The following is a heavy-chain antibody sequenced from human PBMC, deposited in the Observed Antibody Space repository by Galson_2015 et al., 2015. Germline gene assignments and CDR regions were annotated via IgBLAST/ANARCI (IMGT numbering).Heavy chain of an antibody. CDR2: ISSSGSTI. V-gene: IGHV3-48*03. D-gene: IGHD6-19*01. Sequence: SLRLSCAASGFTFSSYEMNWVRQAPGEGLERVSYISSSGSTIYYADSVKGRFTISRDNAKNSLYLQMSSLRAEDTAVYYCARSRASGWYGMDAFDIWGQGTTVTVSS. CDR3: ARSRASGWYGMDAFDI. J-gene: IGHJ3*02. CDR1: GFTFSSYE.